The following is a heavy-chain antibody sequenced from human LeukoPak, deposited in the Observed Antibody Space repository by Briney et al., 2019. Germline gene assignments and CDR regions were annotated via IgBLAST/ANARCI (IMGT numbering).Heavy chain of an antibody. Sequence: ASVKVSCKASGYTFTGYYMHWVRQAPGQGLEWMGWINPNSGGTNYAQKFQGRVTTTRDASISTAYMELSRLRSDDTAVYYCARVPYCSGGSCYWYFDYWGQGTLVTVSS. CDR2: INPNSGGT. CDR3: ARVPYCSGGSCYWYFDY. D-gene: IGHD2-15*01. J-gene: IGHJ4*02. CDR1: GYTFTGYY. V-gene: IGHV1-2*02.